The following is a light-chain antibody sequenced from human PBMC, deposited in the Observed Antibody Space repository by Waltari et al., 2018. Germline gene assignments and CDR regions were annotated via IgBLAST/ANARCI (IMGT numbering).Light chain of an antibody. CDR3: QSYDSSIGVV. CDR1: SGSIASNY. Sequence: NFMLTQPHSVSESPGKPVTISCTRSSGSIASNYVQWYQQRPGSAPTTVIYEDNQRPSGGPDRFSGSIVSSSNPASLTISGLKTEDETDYYCQSYDSSIGVVFGGGTKLTVL. V-gene: IGLV6-57*03. CDR2: EDN. J-gene: IGLJ2*01.